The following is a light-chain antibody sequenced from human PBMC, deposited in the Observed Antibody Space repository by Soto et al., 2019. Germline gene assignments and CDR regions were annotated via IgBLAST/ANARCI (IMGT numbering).Light chain of an antibody. J-gene: IGKJ4*01. Sequence: EIVLTQSPATLSLSPGERATLSCKASQSVSTYLAWYQQKPGQAPRLLIYDASNRATGIPARFSGSGSGTDFTHTISSLEPEDFAVYYCQQRYNWLSFGGGTKVEIK. V-gene: IGKV3-11*01. CDR1: QSVSTY. CDR3: QQRYNWLS. CDR2: DAS.